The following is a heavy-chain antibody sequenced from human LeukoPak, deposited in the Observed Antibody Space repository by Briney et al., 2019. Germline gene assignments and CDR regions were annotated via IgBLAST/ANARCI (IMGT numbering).Heavy chain of an antibody. D-gene: IGHD3-9*01. CDR1: GYSFTSYW. CDR3: ARHNLYYDILTGYYDY. Sequence: HGESLKISRKGSGYSFTSYWISWVRQMPGKGLEWMGRIDPSDSYTNYSPSFQGHVTISADKSISTAYLQWSSLKASDIAMYYCARHNLYYDILTGYYDYWGQGTLVTVSS. CDR2: IDPSDSYT. J-gene: IGHJ4*02. V-gene: IGHV5-10-1*01.